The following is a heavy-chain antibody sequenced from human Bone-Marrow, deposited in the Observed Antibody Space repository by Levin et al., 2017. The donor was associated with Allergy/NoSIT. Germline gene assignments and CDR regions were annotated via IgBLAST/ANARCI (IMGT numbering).Heavy chain of an antibody. V-gene: IGHV5-51*01. CDR2: IYPGDSDT. Sequence: GESLKISCTGSGYRFPYYWIGWVRQMPGKGLEWMGIIYPGDSDTKYSPSFQGQVTISADKAANTASLQWTSLKASDTATYYCARLHGAYSHGDYGGKETLITVS. CDR3: ARLHGAYSHGDY. J-gene: IGHJ4*02. D-gene: IGHD4-17*01. CDR1: GYRFPYYW.